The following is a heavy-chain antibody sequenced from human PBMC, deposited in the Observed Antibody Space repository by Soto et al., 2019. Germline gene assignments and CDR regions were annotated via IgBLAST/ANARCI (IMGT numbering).Heavy chain of an antibody. CDR3: AADINSSGWFDY. D-gene: IGHD6-19*01. J-gene: IGHJ4*02. V-gene: IGHV1-58*01. Sequence: GASVKVSCKASGFTFTSSAVQWVRQARGQRLEWIGWIVVGSGNTNYAQKFQERVTITRDMSTSTAYMELSSLRSEDTAVYYCAADINSSGWFDYWGQGTLVTVSS. CDR1: GFTFTSSA. CDR2: IVVGSGNT.